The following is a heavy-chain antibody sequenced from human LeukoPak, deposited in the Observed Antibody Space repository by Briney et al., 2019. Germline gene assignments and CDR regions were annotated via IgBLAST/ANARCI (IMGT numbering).Heavy chain of an antibody. CDR1: GFTFSSYA. V-gene: IGHV3-23*01. CDR3: AXXXAXLLXTEDY. CDR2: ISGSGGST. J-gene: IGHJ4*02. Sequence: GGSLRLSCAASGFTFSSYAMSWVRQAPGKGLEWVSAISGSGGSTYYADSVKGRFTISRDNSKNTLYLQMNSLRAEDTAVYYFAXXXAXLLXTEDYWGQGTLVTVSS.